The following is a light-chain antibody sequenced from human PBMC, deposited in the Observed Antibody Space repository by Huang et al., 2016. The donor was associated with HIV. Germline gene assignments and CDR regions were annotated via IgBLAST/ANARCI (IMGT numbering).Light chain of an antibody. CDR1: QSVGAN. CDR3: QQYNNWPPWT. CDR2: GAS. J-gene: IGKJ1*01. Sequence: EIVLTQSPVTLSVSPGERATLSCRASQSVGANLACYQQKPGQAPRLLLYGASARATGSPGRVRGSGCGTEVTLTISSLQSEDFAVYDCQQYNNWPPWTFGQGTKVEVK. V-gene: IGKV3-15*01.